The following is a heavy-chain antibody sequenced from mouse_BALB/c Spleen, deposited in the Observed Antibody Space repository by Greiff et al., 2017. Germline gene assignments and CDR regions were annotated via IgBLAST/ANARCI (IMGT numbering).Heavy chain of an antibody. CDR1: GYTFSSYW. D-gene: IGHD1-2*01. J-gene: IGHJ1*01. V-gene: IGHV1-9*01. CDR2: ILPGSGST. CDR3: ARWRRTTATYWYFDV. Sequence: QVQLQQSGAELMKPGASVKISCKATGYTFSSYWIEWVKQRPGHGLEWIGEILPGSGSTNYNEKFKGKATFTADTSSNTAYMQLSSLTSEDSAVYYCARWRRTTATYWYFDVWGAGTTVTVSS.